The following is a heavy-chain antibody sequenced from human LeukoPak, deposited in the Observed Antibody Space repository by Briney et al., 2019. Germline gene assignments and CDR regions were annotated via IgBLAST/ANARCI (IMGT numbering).Heavy chain of an antibody. CDR3: AKVSGMATQWGNFDY. V-gene: IGHV3-43*02. Sequence: PGGSLRLSCVASGFSFHDYAMHWVRQPPGKGLEWVSLITNNGGTTDYADSLKGRFTISRDNSKDSLYLQMNSLRTEDTAVYYCAKVSGMATQWGNFDYWGQGTLVTVSS. CDR2: ITNNGGTT. D-gene: IGHD3-16*01. CDR1: GFSFHDYA. J-gene: IGHJ4*02.